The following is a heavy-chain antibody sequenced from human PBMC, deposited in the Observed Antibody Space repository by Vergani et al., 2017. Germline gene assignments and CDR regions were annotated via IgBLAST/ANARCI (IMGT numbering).Heavy chain of an antibody. Sequence: QVQVVQSGAEVKKSGASVTVSCKTSGYTFSNYSMHWVRQAPGQGLEWMGIINPSGGHTNYAQKFQGRVTMTREPSTSTVYMELSSLRSEDTAIYYCARGDYGILTGYRYWGQGTLVTVSA. D-gene: IGHD3-9*01. CDR2: INPSGGHT. CDR1: GYTFSNYS. J-gene: IGHJ4*02. CDR3: ARGDYGILTGYRY. V-gene: IGHV1-46*03.